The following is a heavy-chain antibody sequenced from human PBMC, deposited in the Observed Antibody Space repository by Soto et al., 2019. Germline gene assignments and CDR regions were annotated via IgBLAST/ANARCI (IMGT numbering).Heavy chain of an antibody. V-gene: IGHV4-39*01. Sequence: QLQLQESGPGLVKPSETLSLTCTVSGGSISSSSYYWGWIRQPPGKGLEWIGSIYYSGSTYYNPSLTSRVTISVDTSKNQFSLKLSSVTAADTAVYYCARHTIQLWLHAHWYFDLWGRGTLVTVSS. CDR1: GGSISSSSYY. J-gene: IGHJ2*01. CDR2: IYYSGST. CDR3: ARHTIQLWLHAHWYFDL. D-gene: IGHD5-18*01.